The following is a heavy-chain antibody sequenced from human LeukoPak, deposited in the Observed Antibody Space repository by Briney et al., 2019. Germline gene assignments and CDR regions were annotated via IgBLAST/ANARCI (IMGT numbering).Heavy chain of an antibody. CDR3: ARIPYCSGGSCYCDY. CDR2: ISSSGSTI. D-gene: IGHD2-15*01. V-gene: IGHV3-11*01. Sequence: GGSLRLSCAASGFTFSDYYMSWIRQAPGKGPEWVSYISSSGSTIYYADSVKGRFTISRDNAKNSLYLQMNSLRAEDTAVYYCARIPYCSGGSCYCDYWGQGTLVTVSS. J-gene: IGHJ4*02. CDR1: GFTFSDYY.